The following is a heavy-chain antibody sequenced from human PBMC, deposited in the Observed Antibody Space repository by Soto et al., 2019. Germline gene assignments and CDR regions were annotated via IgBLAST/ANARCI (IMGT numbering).Heavy chain of an antibody. J-gene: IGHJ5*02. V-gene: IGHV4-4*07. D-gene: IGHD3-10*01. Sequence: PSETLSLTCTVSGGSISSYYWSWIRQPAGKGLEWIGRIYTSGSTNYNPSLKSRVTMSVDTSKNQFSLKLSSVTAEDTAVYYCAREVQWFGELLQYNWFDPWGQGALVTVSS. CDR3: AREVQWFGELLQYNWFDP. CDR2: IYTSGST. CDR1: GGSISSYY.